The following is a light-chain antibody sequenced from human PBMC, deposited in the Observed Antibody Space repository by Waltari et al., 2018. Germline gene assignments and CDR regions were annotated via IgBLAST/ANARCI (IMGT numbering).Light chain of an antibody. CDR3: QQYNKWPPWT. V-gene: IGKV3D-15*01. CDR1: ESVPTN. Sequence: EVVMTQSPATLSVSPGAGATLSCRARESVPTNVAWYQQTPGQAPRLIIYDASTRATGIPDRFSGSGSGTEFILSISSLQSEDFAIYYCQQYNKWPPWTFGQGTKVEIK. CDR2: DAS. J-gene: IGKJ1*01.